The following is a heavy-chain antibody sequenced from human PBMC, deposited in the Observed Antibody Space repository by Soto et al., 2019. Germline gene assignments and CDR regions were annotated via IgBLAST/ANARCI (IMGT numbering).Heavy chain of an antibody. D-gene: IGHD5-12*01. CDR2: IYYSGST. CDR1: GGSISSYY. J-gene: IGHJ4*02. Sequence: SETLSLTCPVSGGSISSYYWSWIRQPPGKGLEWIGYIYYSGSTNYNPSLKSRVTISVDTSKNQFPLKLSSVTAADTAVYYCARVNGYVVVEYYFDYWGQETLVTVSS. V-gene: IGHV4-59*01. CDR3: ARVNGYVVVEYYFDY.